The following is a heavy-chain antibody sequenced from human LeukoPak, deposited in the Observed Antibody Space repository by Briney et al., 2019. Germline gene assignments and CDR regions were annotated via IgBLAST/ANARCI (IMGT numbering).Heavy chain of an antibody. CDR2: IIPIFGTA. J-gene: IGHJ6*03. CDR1: GGTFSSYA. V-gene: IGHV1-69*05. CDR3: ARGVLWFGNRPYYYYYYMDV. Sequence: SVKVSCKASGGTFSSYAISWVRQAPGQGLEWVGGIIPIFGTANYAQKFQGRVTITTDESTSTAYMELSSLRSEDTAVYYCARGVLWFGNRPYYYYYYMDVWGKGTTVTVSS. D-gene: IGHD3-10*01.